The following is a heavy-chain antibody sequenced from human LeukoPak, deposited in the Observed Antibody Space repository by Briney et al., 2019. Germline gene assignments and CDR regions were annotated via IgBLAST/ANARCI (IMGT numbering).Heavy chain of an antibody. J-gene: IGHJ4*02. Sequence: GGSLRLSCAASGFTFSSYSMNWVRQAPGKGLEWVSYISSSSTIYYADSVKGRFTISRDNAKNSLYLQMNSLRAEDTAVYYCARDDAAAGTDFDYWGQGTLVTVSS. CDR2: ISSSSTI. D-gene: IGHD6-13*01. CDR3: ARDDAAAGTDFDY. V-gene: IGHV3-48*04. CDR1: GFTFSSYS.